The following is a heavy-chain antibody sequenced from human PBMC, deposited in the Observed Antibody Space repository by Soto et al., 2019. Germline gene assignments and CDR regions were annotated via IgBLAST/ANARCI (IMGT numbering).Heavy chain of an antibody. CDR1: GFTFSSYA. D-gene: IGHD4-17*01. V-gene: IGHV3-23*01. Sequence: PGGSLRLPCAASGFTFSSYAMSWFRQAPGKGLEWVSAISGSGGSTYYADSVKGRFTISRDNSKNTLYLQMNSLRAEDTAVYYCAKARTNDYGEAHDYWGQGTLVTVSS. J-gene: IGHJ4*02. CDR3: AKARTNDYGEAHDY. CDR2: ISGSGGST.